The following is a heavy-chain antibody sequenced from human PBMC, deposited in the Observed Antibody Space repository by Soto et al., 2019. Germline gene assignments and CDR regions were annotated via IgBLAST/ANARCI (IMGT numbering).Heavy chain of an antibody. D-gene: IGHD3-10*01. CDR3: ARARGPKDYYGSGSYYKGHYGMDV. CDR2: INHSGST. V-gene: IGHV4-34*01. CDR1: GGSFSGYY. J-gene: IGHJ6*02. Sequence: SETLSLTCAVYGGSFSGYYWSWIRQPPGKGLEWIGEINHSGSTNYNPSLKSRVTISVDTSKNQFSLKLSSVTAADTAVYYCARARGPKDYYGSGSYYKGHYGMDVWGQGTTVTVSS.